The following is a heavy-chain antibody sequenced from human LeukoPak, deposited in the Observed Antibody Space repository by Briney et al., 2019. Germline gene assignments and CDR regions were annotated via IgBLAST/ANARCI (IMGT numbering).Heavy chain of an antibody. CDR2: TYYRSKWYN. V-gene: IGHV6-1*01. J-gene: IGHJ3*02. CDR3: ARGPDYYDSSAISAFDI. CDR1: GDSVSSNSAG. D-gene: IGHD3-22*01. Sequence: SQTLSLTCAISGDSVSSNSAGCNWIRQSPSRGLEWLGRTYYRSKWYNDYAGSVKSRITINPDTSKNQFSLQLNSVTHEDTAVYYCARGPDYYDSSAISAFDIWGQGTMVTVSS.